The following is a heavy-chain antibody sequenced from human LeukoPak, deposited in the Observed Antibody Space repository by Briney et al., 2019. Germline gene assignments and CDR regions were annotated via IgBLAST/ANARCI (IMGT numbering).Heavy chain of an antibody. CDR1: GGSISSSSYY. D-gene: IGHD3-10*01. V-gene: IGHV4-39*07. CDR2: IYYSGST. CDR3: ARVTDGSGSYFLKY. J-gene: IGHJ4*02. Sequence: PSETLSLTCTVSGGSISSSSYYWGWIRQPPGKGLEWIGSIYYSGSTYYNPSLKSRVTISVDTSKNQFSLKLSSVTAADTAVYYCARVTDGSGSYFLKYWGQGTLVTVSS.